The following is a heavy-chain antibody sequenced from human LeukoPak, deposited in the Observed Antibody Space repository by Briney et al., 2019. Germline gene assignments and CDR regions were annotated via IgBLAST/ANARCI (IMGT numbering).Heavy chain of an antibody. V-gene: IGHV4-61*02. J-gene: IGHJ4*02. CDR3: ARDRGGYSGSYSGFDY. CDR2: IYTSGST. Sequence: PSETLSLTCTVSGGSISSGSYYWSWIRQPAGKGLEWIGRIYTSGSTNYNPSLKSRVTISVDTSKNQFSLKLSSVTAADTAVYYCARDRGGYSGSYSGFDYWGQGTLVTVSS. CDR1: GGSISSGSYY. D-gene: IGHD1-26*01.